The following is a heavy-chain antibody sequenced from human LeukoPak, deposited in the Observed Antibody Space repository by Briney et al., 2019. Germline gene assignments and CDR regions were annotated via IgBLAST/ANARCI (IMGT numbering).Heavy chain of an antibody. J-gene: IGHJ6*04. V-gene: IGHV4-30-4*01. Sequence: SQTLSLTCTVSGGSISSGDYYWSWIRQPLGKGLEWIGYIYYSGSTYYNPSLKSRVTISVDTSKNQFSLKLSSVTAADTAVYYCARDRVVTMVRGVIPRRYYGMDVWGKGTTVTVSS. D-gene: IGHD3-10*01. CDR1: GGSISSGDYY. CDR2: IYYSGST. CDR3: ARDRVVTMVRGVIPRRYYGMDV.